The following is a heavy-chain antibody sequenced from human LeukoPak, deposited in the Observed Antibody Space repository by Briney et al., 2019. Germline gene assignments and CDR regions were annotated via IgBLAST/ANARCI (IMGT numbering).Heavy chain of an antibody. CDR1: GFTFSRYA. D-gene: IGHD1-26*01. Sequence: GGSLRLSCAASGFTFSRYAMHWVRQAPGKGLEGVAIIWYDGSNKNYVDSVKGRFTISRDNGKNTLYLQMNSLKTEDTAVYYCARGYYSGSPRAFDVWGQGTMVTVSS. J-gene: IGHJ3*01. V-gene: IGHV3-33*01. CDR2: IWYDGSNK. CDR3: ARGYYSGSPRAFDV.